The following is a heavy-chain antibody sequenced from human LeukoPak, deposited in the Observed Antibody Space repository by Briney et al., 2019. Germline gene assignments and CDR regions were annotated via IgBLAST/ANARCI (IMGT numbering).Heavy chain of an antibody. CDR2: IYYSWST. CDR3: ARIDNREYYFDF. J-gene: IGHJ4*02. D-gene: IGHD1-14*01. CDR1: GGSIRSYY. Sequence: KSSETLSLTCTVSGGSIRSYYWTWIRQPPGEGLEYIGYIYYSWSTNYNPSLKCRVNISVDTSKNQFSLKLSSVTAADTAMYYCARIDNREYYFDFWGQGTLASVSS. V-gene: IGHV4-59*01.